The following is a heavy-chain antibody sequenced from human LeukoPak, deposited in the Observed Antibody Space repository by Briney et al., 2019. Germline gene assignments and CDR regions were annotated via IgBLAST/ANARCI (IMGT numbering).Heavy chain of an antibody. J-gene: IGHJ4*01. V-gene: IGHV4-39*02. CDR1: GASVSSDSHY. CDR2: THYSGNT. CDR3: SGLVAGFMFYF. Sequence: SETLSLTCTVSGASVSSDSHYWAWIRQPPGKGLEFIGTTHYSGNTYYNSSLQSRVTISVDTSKNHFSLRLNSVTAADTAVSYLSGLVAGFMFYFWRQGSPVT. D-gene: IGHD3/OR15-3a*01.